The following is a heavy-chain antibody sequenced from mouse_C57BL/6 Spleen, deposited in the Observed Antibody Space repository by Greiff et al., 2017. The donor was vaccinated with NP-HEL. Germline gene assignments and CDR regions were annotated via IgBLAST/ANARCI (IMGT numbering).Heavy chain of an antibody. J-gene: IGHJ2*01. CDR1: GYTFTSYG. V-gene: IGHV1-81*01. CDR3: ASSGGEYYFDD. Sequence: QVQLQQSGAELARPGASVKLSCKASGYTFTSYGISWVKQRTGQGLEWIGEIYPRSGNTYYNEKFKGKATLTADKSSSTAYMELRSLTSEDSAVYFCASSGGEYYFDDWGKGTTLTVST. D-gene: IGHD3-2*02. CDR2: IYPRSGNT.